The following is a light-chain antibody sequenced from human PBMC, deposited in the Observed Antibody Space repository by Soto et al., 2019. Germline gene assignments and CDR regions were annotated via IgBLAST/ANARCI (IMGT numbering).Light chain of an antibody. J-gene: IGLJ1*01. V-gene: IGLV1-44*01. CDR1: SSNIVSNT. CDR3: AAWDDSLNGPV. CDR2: SNN. Sequence: QSVLTQPPSSSGTPGQRVTISCSGSSSNIVSNTVNWYQQLPGTAPKLLIYSNNQRPSGVPDRFSGSKSGTSASLAISGLQSEDEADYYCAAWDDSLNGPVFGTGTKVTV.